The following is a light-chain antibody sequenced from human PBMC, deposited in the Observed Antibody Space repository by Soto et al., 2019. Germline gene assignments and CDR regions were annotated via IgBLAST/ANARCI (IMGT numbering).Light chain of an antibody. CDR3: QQYLGIPRT. Sequence: DIQMTQSPSSLSASLGDRVTITCRASQGIRTDLGWYQQKPGKAPKRLIYSASSLQSGVPSRFSGSGSGTEFTLTISSLQAEDVAVYYCQQYLGIPRTFGQGTKVDI. CDR2: SAS. CDR1: QGIRTD. V-gene: IGKV1-17*01. J-gene: IGKJ1*01.